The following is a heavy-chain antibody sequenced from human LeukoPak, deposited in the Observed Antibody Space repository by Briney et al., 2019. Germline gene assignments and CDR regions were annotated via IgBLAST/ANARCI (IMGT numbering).Heavy chain of an antibody. CDR2: IWFDGTET. J-gene: IGHJ2*01. CDR3: AKVGECDTFANNLHWYFDI. CDR1: GFSFSDYG. V-gene: IGHV3-33*06. Sequence: GGSLRLSCAASGFSFSDYGIHWLRQAPGKGLEWGAVIWFDGTETHYGDSVQGRFNISRDNSKNTLYLHMNRLRVEDTAVFYCAKVGECDTFANNLHWYFDIWGRGTLVSVSS. D-gene: IGHD3-16*01.